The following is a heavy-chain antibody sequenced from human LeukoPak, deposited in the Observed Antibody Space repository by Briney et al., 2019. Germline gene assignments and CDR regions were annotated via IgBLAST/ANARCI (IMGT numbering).Heavy chain of an antibody. Sequence: GGSLRLSCVVSGFTFSRYSMIWVRQAPGKGLEWVSFISSSSSHIYYAESMKGRFTISRDNAKNSLFLQMNSLRVEDTGVYYCARDPGGWIDYWGQGTLVTVSS. V-gene: IGHV3-21*01. CDR1: GFTFSRYS. J-gene: IGHJ4*02. CDR3: ARDPGGWIDY. CDR2: ISSSSSHI. D-gene: IGHD6-19*01.